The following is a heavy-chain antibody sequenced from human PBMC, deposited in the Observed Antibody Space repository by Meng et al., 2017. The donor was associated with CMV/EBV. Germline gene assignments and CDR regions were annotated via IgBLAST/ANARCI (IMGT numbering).Heavy chain of an antibody. D-gene: IGHD5-24*01. CDR1: GGSISSSSYY. CDR3: ARGQRFRSFDY. CDR2: IYYSGST. Sequence: SETLSLTCTVSGGSISSSSYYWGWIRQPPGKGREWIGSIYYSGSTNYNPSLKSRVTISVDTSKNQFSLKLSSVTAADTAVYYCARGQRFRSFDYWGQGTLVTVSS. J-gene: IGHJ4*02. V-gene: IGHV4-39*07.